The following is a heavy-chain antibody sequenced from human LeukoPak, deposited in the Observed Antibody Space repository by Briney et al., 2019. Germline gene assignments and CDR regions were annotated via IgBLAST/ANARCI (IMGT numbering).Heavy chain of an antibody. V-gene: IGHV4-38-2*02. CDR1: GYSISSGYY. J-gene: IGHJ5*02. CDR3: ARDQTYYDFWSGYSRYNWFDP. D-gene: IGHD3-3*01. CDR2: IYHSGST. Sequence: SETLSLTCTVSGYSISSGYYWGWIRQPPGKGLEWIGSIYHSGSTYYNPSLKSRVTISVDTSKNQFSLKLSSVTAADTAVYYCARDQTYYDFWSGYSRYNWFDPWGQGTLVTVSS.